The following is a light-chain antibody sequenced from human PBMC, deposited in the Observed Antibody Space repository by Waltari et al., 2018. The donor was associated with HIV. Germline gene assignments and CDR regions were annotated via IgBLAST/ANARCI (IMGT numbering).Light chain of an antibody. CDR3: CSYGGSGTYV. Sequence: QSVLTPPASVSGSPGQSITISCTGTNSAVGSYNLVYWYQHYPGKIPKLLIYEVTKRPSGVSNRFSGSKSANAASLTISGLQAEDESVYFCCSYGGSGTYVFGPGTTVSVL. J-gene: IGLJ1*01. CDR2: EVT. V-gene: IGLV2-23*02. CDR1: NSAVGSYNL.